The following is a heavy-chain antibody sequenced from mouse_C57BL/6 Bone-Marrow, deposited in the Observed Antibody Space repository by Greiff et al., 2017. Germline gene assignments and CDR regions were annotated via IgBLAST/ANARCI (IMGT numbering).Heavy chain of an antibody. D-gene: IGHD1-3*01. Sequence: VQLKESGSELRSPGSSVKLSCKDFDSEVFPIAYLSWVRQKPGHGFEWIGGILSSIGSTIYGEKFEDKATLDADTLSNTDYLKLNSLTSEDSAIYNCAREGVAPFAYWGQGTLVTVSA. J-gene: IGHJ3*01. CDR1: DSEVFPIAY. V-gene: IGHV15-2*01. CDR2: ILSSIGST. CDR3: AREGVAPFAY.